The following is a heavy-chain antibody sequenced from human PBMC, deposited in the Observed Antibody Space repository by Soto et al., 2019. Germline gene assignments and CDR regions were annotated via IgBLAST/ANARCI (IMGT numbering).Heavy chain of an antibody. CDR2: ISGSGGST. Sequence: GGSLRLSCAASGFTFSSYAMSWVRQAPGKGLEWVSAISGSGGSTYYADSVKGRFTISRDNSKNTLYLQMNSLRAEDTAVYYCAKEGISYSSGWPRGYFQHWGQGTLVTVSS. J-gene: IGHJ1*01. V-gene: IGHV3-23*01. CDR3: AKEGISYSSGWPRGYFQH. D-gene: IGHD6-19*01. CDR1: GFTFSSYA.